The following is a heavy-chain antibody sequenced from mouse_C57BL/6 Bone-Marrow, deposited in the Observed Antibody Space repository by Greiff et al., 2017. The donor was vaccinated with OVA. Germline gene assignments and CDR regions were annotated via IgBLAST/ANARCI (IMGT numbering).Heavy chain of an antibody. V-gene: IGHV1-7*01. D-gene: IGHD4-1*01. J-gene: IGHJ2*01. CDR3: ARNWDYFDY. Sequence: QVQLQQSGAELAKPGASVKMSCKASGYTFTSYWMHWVKQRPGQGLEWIGYINPSTGYTEYNQKFKDKATLTADKSSSTASMQLSSLTSEDSAVYYCARNWDYFDYWGQGTTLTVSS. CDR2: INPSTGYT. CDR1: GYTFTSYW.